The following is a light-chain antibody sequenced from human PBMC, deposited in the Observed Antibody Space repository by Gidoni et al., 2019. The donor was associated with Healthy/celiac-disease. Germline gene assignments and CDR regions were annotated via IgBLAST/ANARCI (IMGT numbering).Light chain of an antibody. J-gene: IGKJ1*01. CDR1: QGIRND. CDR2: AAS. V-gene: IGKV1-6*01. CDR3: LQDYNYPRT. Sequence: AIQMTQSPSSLSASVGDRVTITCRASQGIRNDLGWYQQKPGKAPKLLSYAASSFQSGVPSRFSGSGSGTDFTLTISSLQPEDCATYYCLQDYNYPRTFGQGTKVEIK.